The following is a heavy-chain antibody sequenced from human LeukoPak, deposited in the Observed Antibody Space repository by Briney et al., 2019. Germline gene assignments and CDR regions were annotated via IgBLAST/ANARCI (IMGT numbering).Heavy chain of an antibody. CDR1: GFTFSSYA. CDR3: AKEREYSSGWSPRTFDY. J-gene: IGHJ4*02. D-gene: IGHD6-19*01. CDR2: ISGSGGST. Sequence: PGGSLRLSCAASGFTFSSYAMSWARQAPGKGLEWVSAISGSGGSTYYADSVKGRFTISRDNSKNTLYLQMNSLRAEDTAVYYCAKEREYSSGWSPRTFDYWGQGTLVTVST. V-gene: IGHV3-23*01.